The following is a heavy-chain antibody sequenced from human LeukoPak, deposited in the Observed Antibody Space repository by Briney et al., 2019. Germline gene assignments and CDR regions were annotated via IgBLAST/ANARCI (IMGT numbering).Heavy chain of an antibody. CDR3: ARSAGYSYGYLFDP. D-gene: IGHD5-18*01. CDR2: IIPIFDTA. Sequence: SVKVSCKASGGTFSSYAISWVRQAPGQGLEWMGGIIPIFDTANYAQKFQGRVTITADKSTSTAYMELSSLRSEDTAVYYCARSAGYSYGYLFDPWGQGTLVTVSS. CDR1: GGTFSSYA. J-gene: IGHJ5*02. V-gene: IGHV1-69*06.